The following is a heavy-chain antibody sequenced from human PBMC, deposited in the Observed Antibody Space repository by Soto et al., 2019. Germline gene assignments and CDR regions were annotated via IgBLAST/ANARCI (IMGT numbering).Heavy chain of an antibody. CDR2: IDPSDSYT. V-gene: IGHV5-10-1*01. J-gene: IGHJ3*02. CDR1: GYSFSSYW. CDR3: ARQAIFGVIIIAFDI. D-gene: IGHD3-3*01. Sequence: GESLKISFKGSGYSFSSYWITWVRQMPGKGLEWMGRIDPSDSYTNYSPSFQGHVTISADKSISTAYLQWSSLKASDTAMYYCARQAIFGVIIIAFDIWGQGTMVTVS.